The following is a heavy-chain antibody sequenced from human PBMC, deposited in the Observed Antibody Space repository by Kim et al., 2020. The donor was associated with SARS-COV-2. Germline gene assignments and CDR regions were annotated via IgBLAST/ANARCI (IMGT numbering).Heavy chain of an antibody. J-gene: IGHJ6*01. CDR3: ASGGSTYYVIWGVDYGL. D-gene: IGHD3-9*01. CDR1: GFTFSSYG. CDR2: IWDDGSNT. Sequence: GGSLRLSCAASGFTFSSYGMHWVRQAPGKGLEWVSAIWDDGSNTYYADSVKGRFTISRDNSKNTLYLQMNSLRAEDTAVYYCASGGSTYYVIWGVDYGL. V-gene: IGHV3-33*01.